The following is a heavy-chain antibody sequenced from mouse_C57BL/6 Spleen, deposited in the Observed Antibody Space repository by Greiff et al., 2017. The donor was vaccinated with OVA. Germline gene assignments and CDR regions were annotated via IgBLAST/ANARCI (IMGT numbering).Heavy chain of an antibody. J-gene: IGHJ2*01. Sequence: EVQLQESGGDLVKPGGSLKLSCAASGFTFSSYGMSWVRQTPDKRLEWVATISSGGSYTYYPDSVKGRFTISRDNAKNTLYLQMSSLKSEDTAMYYCARQGSTIVTTSYYFDYWGQGTTLTVSS. V-gene: IGHV5-6*01. D-gene: IGHD2-5*01. CDR1: GFTFSSYG. CDR2: ISSGGSYT. CDR3: ARQGSTIVTTSYYFDY.